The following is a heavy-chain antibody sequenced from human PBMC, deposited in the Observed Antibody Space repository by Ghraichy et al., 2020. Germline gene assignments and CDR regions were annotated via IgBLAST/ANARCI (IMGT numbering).Heavy chain of an antibody. CDR1: QIPFSTSG. J-gene: IGHJ4*02. Sequence: GGSLRLSCVTSQIPFSTSGMHWVRQAPGKGLEWVATIWHDESNKYYVDSVKGRFTIRDNSKNTLYLQMNSLRVDDTAVYYCARDSGRTCADHWGQGTLVTVSS. V-gene: IGHV3-33*01. D-gene: IGHD1-26*01. CDR3: ARDSGRTCADH. CDR2: IWHDESNK.